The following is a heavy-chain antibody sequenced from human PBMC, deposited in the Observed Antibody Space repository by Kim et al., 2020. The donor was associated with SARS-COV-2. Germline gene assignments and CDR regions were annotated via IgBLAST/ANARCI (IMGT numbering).Heavy chain of an antibody. V-gene: IGHV3-23*01. CDR3: AKDRIAAAGTDDY. J-gene: IGHJ4*02. D-gene: IGHD6-13*01. Sequence: YAGSEKCRFTISRDNSKCTLYLQVNSLGVEDTAVDYCAKDRIAAAGTDDYWGQGTLVSVSS.